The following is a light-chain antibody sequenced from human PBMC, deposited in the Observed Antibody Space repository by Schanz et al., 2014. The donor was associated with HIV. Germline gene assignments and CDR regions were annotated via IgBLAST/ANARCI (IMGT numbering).Light chain of an antibody. CDR3: SSHAGRSSFVV. CDR2: RNN. V-gene: IGLV1-47*01. J-gene: IGLJ2*01. CDR1: SSNIGSNY. Sequence: QSVLTQPPSASGTPGQRVTISCSGSSSNIGSNYVYWYQQLPGTAPKLLIYRNNQRPSGVPDRFSGSKSGNTASLTISGLQAEDEADYYCSSHAGRSSFVVFGGGTKLTVL.